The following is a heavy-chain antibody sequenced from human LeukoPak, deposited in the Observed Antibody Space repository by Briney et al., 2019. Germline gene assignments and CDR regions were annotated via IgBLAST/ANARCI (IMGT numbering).Heavy chain of an antibody. CDR2: ISVAAGST. CDR3: AKDWSGSYYFSY. J-gene: IGHJ4*02. Sequence: GGSLRLSCAASGFTFSSYAMTWVRQAPGKGLEWVSGISVAAGSTYYADSVKGRFTIFRDNSKNTLYLQMNSLRAEDTAVYYCAKDWSGSYYFSYWGQGTLVTVSS. CDR1: GFTFSSYA. D-gene: IGHD1-26*01. V-gene: IGHV3-23*01.